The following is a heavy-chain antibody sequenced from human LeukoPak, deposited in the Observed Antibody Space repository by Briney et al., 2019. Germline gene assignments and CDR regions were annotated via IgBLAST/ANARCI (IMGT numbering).Heavy chain of an antibody. D-gene: IGHD1-26*01. CDR1: GGSFTSYG. J-gene: IGHJ4*02. V-gene: IGHV1-69*13. CDR3: AQTLVGATTNLDY. CDR2: IIPIFGTA. Sequence: SVKVSCKGSGGSFTSYGISWVRQGPGQGLEWMGWIIPIFGTANYAQKFQGRVTITADESTSTAYMELSSLRSEDTAVYYCAQTLVGATTNLDYWGQGTLVTVSS.